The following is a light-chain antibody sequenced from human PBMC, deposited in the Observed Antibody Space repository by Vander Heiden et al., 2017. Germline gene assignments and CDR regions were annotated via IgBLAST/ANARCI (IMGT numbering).Light chain of an antibody. Sequence: DIQMTHSLSSLSASVGDRVTITCRASQGISYYLAWYQQKPGKVPKLLIYAASTLQSGVPSRFSGSGSGTDFTLTISSLQPEDVATYYCQQYNSAPWTFGQGTKVEIK. CDR2: AAS. CDR3: QQYNSAPWT. CDR1: QGISYY. V-gene: IGKV1-27*01. J-gene: IGKJ1*01.